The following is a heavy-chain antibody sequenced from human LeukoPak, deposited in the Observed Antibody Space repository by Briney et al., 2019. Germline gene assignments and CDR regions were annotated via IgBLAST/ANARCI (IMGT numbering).Heavy chain of an antibody. CDR2: IYYSGDT. D-gene: IGHD4-17*01. V-gene: IGHV4-38-2*01. CDR3: ARAHYDGDYQYYFDY. J-gene: IGHJ4*02. Sequence: PSETLSLTCDVSRYSISSNCYWAWIRKPPGKGLEWLGSIYYSGDTYYNPSLKSRVTCSVDTSKNQFSLKLNSVTAADTAVYYCARAHYDGDYQYYFDYWGQGIPVTVSS. CDR1: RYSISSNCY.